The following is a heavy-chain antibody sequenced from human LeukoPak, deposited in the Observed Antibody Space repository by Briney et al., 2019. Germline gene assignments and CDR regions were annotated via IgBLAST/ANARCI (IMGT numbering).Heavy chain of an antibody. CDR2: AYDSASN. CDR1: VGSIRRYY. CDR3: ARRTDFDY. Sequence: SETLSLTCTVSVGSIRRYYWNWIRQSPGKGLEWIGYAYDSASNDYNPSLKSRVTISLDTSKNQFSLQLRYVTAADTAVYYCARRTDFDYWGQGILVIVSS. D-gene: IGHD3/OR15-3a*01. V-gene: IGHV4-59*08. J-gene: IGHJ4*02.